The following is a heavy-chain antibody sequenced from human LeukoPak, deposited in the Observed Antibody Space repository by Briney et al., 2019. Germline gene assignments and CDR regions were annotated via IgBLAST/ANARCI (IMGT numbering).Heavy chain of an antibody. CDR1: GGSVSSSSYY. CDR2: IYYSGGT. CDR3: ARHSGSYYQPLDY. Sequence: PSETLSLTCSVSGGSVSSSSYYGGWIRQPPGKGLEWIGSIYYSGGTYYNPSLKSRVIISVDTSKNQFSLKVSSVTAPDTAVYYCARHSGSYYQPLDYWGQGTLVTVSS. D-gene: IGHD1-26*01. V-gene: IGHV4-39*01. J-gene: IGHJ4*02.